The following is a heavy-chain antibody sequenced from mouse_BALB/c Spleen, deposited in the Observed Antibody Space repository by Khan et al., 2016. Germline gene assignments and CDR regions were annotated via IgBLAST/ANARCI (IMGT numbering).Heavy chain of an antibody. D-gene: IGHD2-4*01. J-gene: IGHJ2*01. Sequence: MQLEESGPGLVQPSQSLSITCTVSGFSLNSYGVHWVRQSPGMGLEWLGVIWSGGSTVYHAAFMSRLSITRDTSKSPVLLKMNSLQVNDTARYFGARNYDYYVDYGGQGTALTVSS. CDR1: GFSLNSYG. CDR3: ARNYDYYVDY. CDR2: IWSGGST. V-gene: IGHV2-2*02.